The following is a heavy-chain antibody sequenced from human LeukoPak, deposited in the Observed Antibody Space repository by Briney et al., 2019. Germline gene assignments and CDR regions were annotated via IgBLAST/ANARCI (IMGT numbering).Heavy chain of an antibody. D-gene: IGHD2-2*01. J-gene: IGHJ4*02. CDR3: AKDVPAAYFDY. CDR2: ISGSGGST. CDR1: GFTFSGYA. Sequence: QPGGSLRLSCAASGFTFSGYAMSWVRQAPGKGLEWVSAISGSGGSTFYADSVKGRFTISRDNSKTTLYLQMNSLRPEDTAVYYCAKDVPAAYFDYWGQGTLVTVSS. V-gene: IGHV3-23*01.